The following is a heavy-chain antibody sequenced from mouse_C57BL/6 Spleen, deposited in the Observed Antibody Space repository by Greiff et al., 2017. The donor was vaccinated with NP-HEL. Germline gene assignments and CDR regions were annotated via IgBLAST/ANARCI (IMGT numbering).Heavy chain of an antibody. CDR2: IWSGGST. Sequence: QVQLQQSGPGLVQPSQSLSITCTVSGFSLTSYGVHWVRQSPGKGLEWLGVIWSGGSTDYNAAFISRLSISKDNSKSQVFFKMNSLQADDTAINYCARNDGFYFDYWGQGTTLTVSS. CDR3: ARNDGFYFDY. CDR1: GFSLTSYG. V-gene: IGHV2-2*01. J-gene: IGHJ2*01.